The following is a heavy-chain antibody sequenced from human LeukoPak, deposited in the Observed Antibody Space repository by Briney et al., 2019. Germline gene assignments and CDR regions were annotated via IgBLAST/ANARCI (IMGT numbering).Heavy chain of an antibody. V-gene: IGHV5-51*01. CDR3: ARHLVYVTGYMDV. D-gene: IGHD2/OR15-2a*01. CDR1: GYRFTNYW. Sequence: GESLKISCKGSGYRFTNYWIGWVRQMPGKGLEWMGIIYPGDSETRYGPSFQGQVTISADKSISTAYLQWSSLKASDSAMYYCARHLVYVTGYMDVWGKGTTVTVSS. CDR2: IYPGDSET. J-gene: IGHJ6*03.